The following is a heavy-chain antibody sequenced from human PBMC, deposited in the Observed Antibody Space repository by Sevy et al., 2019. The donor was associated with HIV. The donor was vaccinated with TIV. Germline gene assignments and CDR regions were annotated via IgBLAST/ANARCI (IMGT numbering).Heavy chain of an antibody. CDR2: IYWDDDK. CDR1: VFSLSTSGVG. J-gene: IGHJ4*02. D-gene: IGHD2-2*02. Sequence: SGPTLVNPTQTLTLTCTFSVFSLSTSGVGVGWIHQPPGKALEWLALIYWDDDKRYSPSLKSRLTITKDTSKNQVVLTMTNMDPVDTATYYCAHSRWDCTTTSCYTSMDYWGQGTLVTVSS. V-gene: IGHV2-5*02. CDR3: AHSRWDCTTTSCYTSMDY.